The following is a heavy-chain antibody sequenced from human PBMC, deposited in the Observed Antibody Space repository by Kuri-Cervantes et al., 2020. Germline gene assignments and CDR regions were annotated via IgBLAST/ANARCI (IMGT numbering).Heavy chain of an antibody. CDR2: INWNGGST. CDR1: GFTFDDYG. Sequence: GESLKISCAASGFTFDDYGMSWVRQAPGKGLEWVSGINWNGGSTGYADSVKGRFTISRDNAKNSLYLQMNSLTTEDTAFYYCAKGIGQYSSSFPDYWGQGTLVTVSS. J-gene: IGHJ4*02. V-gene: IGHV3-20*04. D-gene: IGHD6-6*01. CDR3: AKGIGQYSSSFPDY.